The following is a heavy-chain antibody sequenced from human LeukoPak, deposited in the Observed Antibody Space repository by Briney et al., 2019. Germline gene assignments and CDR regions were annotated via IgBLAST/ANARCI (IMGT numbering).Heavy chain of an antibody. Sequence: SETLSLTCTLSSVSICSYYWMWMPKPPGPGREGLRYIYYSGRTNYNPSLKRRVTISVETSKNQFSLKLSSVTAADTAVYYCARLGSARLFRLFDYWGQGTLVTVSS. CDR3: ARLGSARLFRLFDY. CDR1: SVSICSYY. V-gene: IGHV4-59*08. D-gene: IGHD2-21*01. J-gene: IGHJ4*02. CDR2: IYYSGRT.